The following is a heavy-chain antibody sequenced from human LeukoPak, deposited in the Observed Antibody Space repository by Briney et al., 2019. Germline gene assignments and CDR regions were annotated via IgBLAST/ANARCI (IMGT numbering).Heavy chain of an antibody. CDR2: IYPGDSDT. J-gene: IGHJ4*02. CDR3: ASSLRYAFY. Sequence: GESLKISCKGSGYSFTSYWIGWVRQMPGKGLEWMGIIYPGDSDTRYSPSFQGQVTISADKSISTAYLQMNSLRAEDTAVYYCASSLRYAFYWGQGTLVTVSS. D-gene: IGHD3-9*01. CDR1: GYSFTSYW. V-gene: IGHV5-51*01.